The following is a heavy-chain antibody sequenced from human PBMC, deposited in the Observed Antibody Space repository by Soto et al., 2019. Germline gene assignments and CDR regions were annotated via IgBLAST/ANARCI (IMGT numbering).Heavy chain of an antibody. J-gene: IGHJ6*02. D-gene: IGHD3-3*01. CDR1: GFTFSSYA. CDR3: AKAIFGVVIPPNGMDV. CDR2: ISGSGGST. V-gene: IGHV3-23*01. Sequence: RRLSCAASGFTFSSYAMSWVRQAPGKGLEWVSGISGSGGSTYYADSVKGRFTISRDNSKKTLYLQMNSLRAEDTAVYYCAKAIFGVVIPPNGMDVWGQGTTVTVSS.